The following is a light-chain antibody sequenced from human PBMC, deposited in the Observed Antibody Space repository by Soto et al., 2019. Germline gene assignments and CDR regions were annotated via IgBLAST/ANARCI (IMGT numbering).Light chain of an antibody. J-gene: IGKJ3*01. CDR1: QSVSSY. V-gene: IGKV3-11*01. Sequence: EIVLTQSPATLSLSPGERATLSCRASQSVSSYLAWYQQKPAQAPRLLIYDASNRATGIPARFSGSGSGTDFTLTISSLEPEDFAVYYCQQRSNWPRFTFGPGTKVDIK. CDR3: QQRSNWPRFT. CDR2: DAS.